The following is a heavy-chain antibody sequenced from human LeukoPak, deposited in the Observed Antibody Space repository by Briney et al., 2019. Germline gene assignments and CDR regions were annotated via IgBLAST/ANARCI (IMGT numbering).Heavy chain of an antibody. V-gene: IGHV3-30-3*01. Sequence: PGRSLRLSCAASGFTFSRYAMHWVRQAPGKGLEWVAVISYDGSDIYYADSVKGRFTISRDNSKNTVYLQMNSLRAEDTAVYYCARESESFDYWGQGTLGTVSS. CDR3: ARESESFDY. CDR1: GFTFSRYA. J-gene: IGHJ4*02. CDR2: ISYDGSDI.